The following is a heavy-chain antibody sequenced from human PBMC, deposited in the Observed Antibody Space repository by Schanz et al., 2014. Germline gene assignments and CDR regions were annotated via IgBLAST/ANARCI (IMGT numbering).Heavy chain of an antibody. CDR1: GYTFTRSG. D-gene: IGHD5-12*01. V-gene: IGHV1-18*01. CDR2: IGGSDGNT. Sequence: QVQLVQSGGEVKTPGASVKVSCKASGYTFTRSGISWVRQAPGQGLEWMGWIGGSDGNTNFAQKFQGRVTMTTDTSTSTVYMDLSGLTSDDTAVYYCAREKGHGYSGLSWGQGTLVTVSS. J-gene: IGHJ5*02. CDR3: AREKGHGYSGLS.